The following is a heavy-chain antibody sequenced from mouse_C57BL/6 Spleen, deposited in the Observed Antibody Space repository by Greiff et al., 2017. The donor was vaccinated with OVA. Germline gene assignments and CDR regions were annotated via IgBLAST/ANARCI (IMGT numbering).Heavy chain of an antibody. Sequence: VQLQQPGAELVKPGASVKMSCKASGYTFTSYWITWVKQRPGQGLEWIGDIYPGSGSTNYNEKFKSKATLTVDTSSSTAYMPLSSLTSEDSAVYYCARKDYYGSSYFDYWGQGTTLTVSS. J-gene: IGHJ2*01. V-gene: IGHV1-55*01. CDR1: GYTFTSYW. CDR2: IYPGSGST. D-gene: IGHD1-1*01. CDR3: ARKDYYGSSYFDY.